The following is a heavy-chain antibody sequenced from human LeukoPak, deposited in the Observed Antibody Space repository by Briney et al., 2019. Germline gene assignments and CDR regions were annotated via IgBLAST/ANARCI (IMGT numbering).Heavy chain of an antibody. CDR1: GYSISSGYY. CDR2: IYHSGST. D-gene: IGHD2-15*01. V-gene: IGHV4-38-2*02. J-gene: IGHJ5*02. Sequence: PSETLSLTCAVSGYSISSGYYWGWIRQPPGKGLEGIGSIYHSGSTYYNPSLKSRVTISVDTSKNQFSLKLSSVTAADTAVYYCAREDRRGVVANWFDPWGQGTLVTVSS. CDR3: AREDRRGVVANWFDP.